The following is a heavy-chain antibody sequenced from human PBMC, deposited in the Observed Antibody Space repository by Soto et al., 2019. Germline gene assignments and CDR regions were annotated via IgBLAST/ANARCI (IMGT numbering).Heavy chain of an antibody. J-gene: IGHJ4*02. D-gene: IGHD3-10*01. CDR2: INIDGSST. Sequence: GGSLRLSCAASGFTFSSYVMHWFRQAPGKGLVWVSRINIDGSSTSYADSVKGRFTISRDKAKNTLYLQMNSLSADDTAVYYCARDLRMVWGGIGYWGQGTLVTVSS. CDR3: ARDLRMVWGGIGY. CDR1: GFTFSSYV. V-gene: IGHV3-74*01.